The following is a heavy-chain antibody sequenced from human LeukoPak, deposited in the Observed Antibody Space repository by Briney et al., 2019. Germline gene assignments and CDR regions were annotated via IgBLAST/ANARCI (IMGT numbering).Heavy chain of an antibody. CDR1: GGSISSSSYY. Sequence: SETLSLTCTVSGGSISSSSYYWGWIRQPPGKGLEWIGSIYYSGSTYYNPSLKSRVTISVDTSKNQFSLKLSSGTAADTAVYYCARGDGDQPYCYYYYMDVWGKGTTVTVSS. V-gene: IGHV4-39*01. D-gene: IGHD4-17*01. CDR3: ARGDGDQPYCYYYYMDV. CDR2: IYYSGST. J-gene: IGHJ6*03.